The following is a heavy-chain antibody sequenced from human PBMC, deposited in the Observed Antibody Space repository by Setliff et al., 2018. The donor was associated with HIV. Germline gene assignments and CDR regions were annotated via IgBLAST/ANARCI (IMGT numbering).Heavy chain of an antibody. CDR2: VYASAYS. D-gene: IGHD3-10*01. J-gene: IGHJ2*01. Sequence: SETLSLTCTVSGDSIGDYYWNWIRQPAGKGLEWIGRVYASAYSNYNPSLKSRVTMSVDTSQNQFSLKLRSVNAADTAVYYCARDWVTRSNYYGSGSPWYFDFWGHGILVTVSS. V-gene: IGHV4-4*07. CDR1: GDSIGDYY. CDR3: ARDWVTRSNYYGSGSPWYFDF.